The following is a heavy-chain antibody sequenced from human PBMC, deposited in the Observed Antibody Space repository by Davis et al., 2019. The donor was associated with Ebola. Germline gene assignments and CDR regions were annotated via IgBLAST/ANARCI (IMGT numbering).Heavy chain of an antibody. J-gene: IGHJ4*02. CDR3: VHSHCDY. CDR1: VFSLRTRGVG. V-gene: IGHV2-5*02. Sequence: SGPTLVKPPQTFTLTCSFSVFSLRTRGVGVVWIRQPPGKALEWLALIYWDDDKRYSPSLKSRLTITKDTSKNQVVLTMTNMDPVDTATYYCVHSHCDYWGQGTLVTVSS. CDR2: IYWDDDK.